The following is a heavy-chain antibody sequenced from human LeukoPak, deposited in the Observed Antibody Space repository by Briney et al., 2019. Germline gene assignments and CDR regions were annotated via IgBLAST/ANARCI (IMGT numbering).Heavy chain of an antibody. Sequence: ASVTVSCKASGYTFTSYYMHWVRQAPGQGLEWMGIINPSGGSTSYAQKFQGRVTMTRDTSTSTVYMELSSLRSEDTAVYYCARFEWELGFDYWGQGTLVTVSS. V-gene: IGHV1-46*01. D-gene: IGHD1-26*01. CDR2: INPSGGST. J-gene: IGHJ4*02. CDR3: ARFEWELGFDY. CDR1: GYTFTSYY.